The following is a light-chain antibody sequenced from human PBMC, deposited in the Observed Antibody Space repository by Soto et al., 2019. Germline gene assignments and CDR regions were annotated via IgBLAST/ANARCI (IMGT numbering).Light chain of an antibody. J-gene: IGLJ1*01. CDR3: QVWDSSSDLYV. V-gene: IGLV3-21*04. CDR1: NIGSKS. Sequence: CELTQPPSGSVAPGKTARSTCGGNNIGSKSVHWYQQKPGQAPVLVIYYDSDRPSGIPERFSGSNSGNTATLTISRVEAGDEADYYCQVWDSSSDLYVFGTGTKVTVL. CDR2: YDS.